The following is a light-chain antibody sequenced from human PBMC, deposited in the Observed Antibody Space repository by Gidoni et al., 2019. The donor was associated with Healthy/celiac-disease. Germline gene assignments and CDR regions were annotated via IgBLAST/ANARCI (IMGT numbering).Light chain of an antibody. CDR1: QSISSY. J-gene: IGKJ2*01. Sequence: DIQMTQSPSSLSASVGDRVTITCRASQSISSYLNWYQQKPGKAPKLLIYAASSLQSGVPSRFSGSESGTDFTLTISSLQPEDFATYYCQQSYSTPPDMYTFGQXTKLEIK. CDR3: QQSYSTPPDMYT. V-gene: IGKV1-39*01. CDR2: AAS.